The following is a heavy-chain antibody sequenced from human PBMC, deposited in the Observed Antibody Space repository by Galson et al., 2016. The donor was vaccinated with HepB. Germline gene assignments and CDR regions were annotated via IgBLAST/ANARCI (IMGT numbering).Heavy chain of an antibody. J-gene: IGHJ4*02. CDR2: IRGDGIVS. Sequence: LRLSCAASGFTFNAHWMNWVRQAPGKGLEWVANIRGDGIVSYYAESVRGRFTISRNNAKNSLYLQMNGLRVDETAVYYCSREMTGSYFDWGQGTLVTVSS. CDR1: GFTFNAHW. V-gene: IGHV3-7*01. CDR3: SREMTGSYFD. D-gene: IGHD3-10*01.